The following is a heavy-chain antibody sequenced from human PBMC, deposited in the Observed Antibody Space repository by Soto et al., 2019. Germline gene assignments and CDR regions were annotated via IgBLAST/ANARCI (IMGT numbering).Heavy chain of an antibody. J-gene: IGHJ3*02. CDR3: ARDGEGIGVHGNSYDI. Sequence: ASVKVSCKASAHTFTGYYMHWVRQAPGQGLEWMGWINPNSGDTNYAQTFQGWVTMTRDTSISTAYMELSRLRSDDTAVYYCARDGEGIGVHGNSYDIWGQGTMVTV. CDR1: AHTFTGYY. D-gene: IGHD6-19*01. V-gene: IGHV1-2*04. CDR2: INPNSGDT.